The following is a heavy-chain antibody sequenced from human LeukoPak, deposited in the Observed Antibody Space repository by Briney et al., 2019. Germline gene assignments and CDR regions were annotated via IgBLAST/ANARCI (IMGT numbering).Heavy chain of an antibody. CDR3: ARPYSGYDPLDY. V-gene: IGHV1-8*01. Sequence: ASVKVSCKASGYTFTSYDINWVRQATGQGLEWMGWMNPNSGNTGYAQKFQGRVTMTRNTSISTAYMELSSLRSEDTAVYYCARPYSGYDPLDYWGQGTLVTVSS. CDR2: MNPNSGNT. D-gene: IGHD5-12*01. J-gene: IGHJ4*02. CDR1: GYTFTSYD.